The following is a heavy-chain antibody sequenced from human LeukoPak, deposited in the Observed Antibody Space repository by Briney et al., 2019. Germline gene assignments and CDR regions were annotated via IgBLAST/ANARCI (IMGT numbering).Heavy chain of an antibody. CDR2: IKQDGSEK. CDR1: TFXXXW. Sequence: TFXXXWMSWVRQAPGKGLEWVANIKQDGSEKYYVDSVKGRFTISRDNAKNSLYLQMNSLRAEDTAVYYCAGDFWSGPGVDYWGQGTLVTVSS. V-gene: IGHV3-7*01. D-gene: IGHD3-3*01. J-gene: IGHJ4*02. CDR3: AGDFWSGPGVDY.